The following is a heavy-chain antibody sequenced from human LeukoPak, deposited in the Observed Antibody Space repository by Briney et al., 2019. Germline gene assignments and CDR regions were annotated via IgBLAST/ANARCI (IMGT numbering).Heavy chain of an antibody. CDR2: ITGTTGNA. V-gene: IGHV3-23*01. Sequence: PGGSLRLSCGASGFTFSAYAMNWVRQAPGKEMVWVSSITGTTGNAYVADSVKGRFTISRDNSRNTLYLQMNSLRAEDTAIYYCAKGTLGSCSGARCHPFDYRGQGALVTVSS. J-gene: IGHJ4*02. CDR1: GFTFSAYA. CDR3: AKGTLGSCSGARCHPFDY. D-gene: IGHD2-15*01.